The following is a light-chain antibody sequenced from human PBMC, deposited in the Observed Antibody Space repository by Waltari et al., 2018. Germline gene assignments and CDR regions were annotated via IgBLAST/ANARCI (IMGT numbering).Light chain of an antibody. CDR2: AAS. J-gene: IGKJ4*01. Sequence: DIQMTQCPSSLSESVGDRVTITCRAGHAISKYLAWYQQKPGKVPKLLIYAASILQSGVPSRFSGTGSGTGFSLTISSLQPEDVATYYCQKYNSASLTFGGGTKVEIK. CDR3: QKYNSASLT. CDR1: HAISKY. V-gene: IGKV1-27*01.